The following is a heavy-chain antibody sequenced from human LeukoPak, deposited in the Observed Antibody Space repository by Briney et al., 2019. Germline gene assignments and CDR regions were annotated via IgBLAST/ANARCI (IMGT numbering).Heavy chain of an antibody. CDR1: GGSISSSSYY. CDR2: IYYSGST. Sequence: SETLSLTCTVSGGSISSSSYYWGWLRQPPGKGLEWIGSIYYSGSTYYNPSLKSRVTISVDTSKNQFSLKLSPVTAADTAVYYCAREVVGATKGWRGAFDIWGQGTMVTVSS. CDR3: AREVVGATKGWRGAFDI. V-gene: IGHV4-39*02. J-gene: IGHJ3*02. D-gene: IGHD1-26*01.